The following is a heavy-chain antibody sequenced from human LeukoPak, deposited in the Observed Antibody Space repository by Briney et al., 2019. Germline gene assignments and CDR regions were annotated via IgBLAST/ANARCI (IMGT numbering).Heavy chain of an antibody. V-gene: IGHV3-23*01. CDR2: ISGSGGST. J-gene: IGHJ3*02. D-gene: IGHD2-15*01. CDR3: AKQGVVVVAALLDAFVI. Sequence: PGGSLRLSCAASGFTFSSYAMSWVRQAPGKGLEWVSAISGSGGSTYYADSVKGRFTISRDNSKNTLYLQMNSLRAEDTAVYYCAKQGVVVVAALLDAFVIWAQRTRVTVSS. CDR1: GFTFSSYA.